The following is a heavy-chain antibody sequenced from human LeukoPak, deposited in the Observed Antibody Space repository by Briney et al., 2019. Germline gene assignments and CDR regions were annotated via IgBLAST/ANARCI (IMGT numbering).Heavy chain of an antibody. V-gene: IGHV3-48*03. Sequence: PGGSLRLSCVVSGFTFRNEEMNWVRQVPGKGLEWVAYIGNTGSPINYGESVKGRFTISRDNAKNSLYLQMNSLRGDDTGIYYCARGSNYAPFDYWGQGALVAVSS. CDR1: GFTFRNEE. CDR2: IGNTGSPI. J-gene: IGHJ4*02. D-gene: IGHD1-26*01. CDR3: ARGSNYAPFDY.